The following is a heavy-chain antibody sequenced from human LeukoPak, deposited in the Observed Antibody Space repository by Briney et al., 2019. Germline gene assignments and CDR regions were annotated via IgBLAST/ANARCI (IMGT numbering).Heavy chain of an antibody. J-gene: IGHJ4*02. V-gene: IGHV3-74*01. Sequence: GGSLRLSCAASGFTFSSYWMHWVRRAPGKGLVWVSRINTDGSSTSYADSVKGRFTISRDNAKNTLYLQMNSLRAEDTAVYYCARGVIAAYYFDYWGQGTLVTVSS. CDR2: INTDGSST. D-gene: IGHD6-13*01. CDR3: ARGVIAAYYFDY. CDR1: GFTFSSYW.